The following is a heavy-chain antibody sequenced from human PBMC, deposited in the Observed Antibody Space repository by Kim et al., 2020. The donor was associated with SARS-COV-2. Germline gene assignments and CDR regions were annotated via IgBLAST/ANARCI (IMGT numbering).Heavy chain of an antibody. D-gene: IGHD6-19*01. Sequence: SETLSLTCTVSGGSISTSSYYWGWIRQPPGKGLEWIGSIYYSGSTYYNPSLKSRVTISVDTSKNHFSLKLSSVTAADTAVYYCARRQYSSGWYAFDYWGQGTLVTVSS. J-gene: IGHJ4*02. CDR1: GGSISTSSYY. CDR3: ARRQYSSGWYAFDY. CDR2: IYYSGST. V-gene: IGHV4-39*02.